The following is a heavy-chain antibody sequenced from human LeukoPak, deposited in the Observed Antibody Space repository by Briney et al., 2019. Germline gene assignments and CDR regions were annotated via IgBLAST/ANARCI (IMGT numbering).Heavy chain of an antibody. CDR1: GFTFGAYA. V-gene: IGHV3-43*02. CDR2: ISGHGGTT. CDR3: AKLEVVPDPWADALDI. Sequence: GGSQRLSCVASGFTFGAYAMPWVRQAPGKGVEWVSFISGHGGTTYYVDSVKGHFAISRDNTNNSLYLEMNSLTTEDTALYYCAKLEVVPDPWADALDIWGQGTMVTVSS. J-gene: IGHJ3*02. D-gene: IGHD3-22*01.